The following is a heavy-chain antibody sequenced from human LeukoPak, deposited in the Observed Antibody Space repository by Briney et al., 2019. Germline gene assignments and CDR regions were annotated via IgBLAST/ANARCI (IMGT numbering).Heavy chain of an antibody. V-gene: IGHV3-74*01. CDR1: GFPFSSSW. D-gene: IGHD4-11*01. J-gene: IGHJ4*02. Sequence: GGSLRLFCAASGFPFSSSWMYWVRQAPGKGLVWVSRINSDESITTYAHCVKDRFTISRDNDKNTLYLQMNSLRAEDTAVYYCARGLVPGFLDYWGQGTPVTVSS. CDR2: INSDESIT. CDR3: ARGLVPGFLDY.